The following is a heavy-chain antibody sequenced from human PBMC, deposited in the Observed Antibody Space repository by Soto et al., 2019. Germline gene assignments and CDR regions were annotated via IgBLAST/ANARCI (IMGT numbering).Heavy chain of an antibody. Sequence: SETLSLTCAVYGGSFSGYSWNWIRQTPGKGLEWIGKVNHNGRNNYNPSLKSRVTISLDMSRNQMSLKLTFVTAADTAVYYCARGGSSDWQVDFNLWGQGTMVTVSS. D-gene: IGHD6-19*01. V-gene: IGHV4-34*01. CDR1: GGSFSGYS. CDR2: VNHNGRN. J-gene: IGHJ3*01. CDR3: ARGGSSDWQVDFNL.